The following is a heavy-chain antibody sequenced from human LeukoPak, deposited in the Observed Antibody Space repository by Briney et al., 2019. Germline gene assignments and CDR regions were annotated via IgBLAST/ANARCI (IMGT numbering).Heavy chain of an antibody. CDR3: AREHPGVYGDYGGGYYYYYGMDV. D-gene: IGHD4-17*01. CDR2: ISGSGGST. Sequence: GGSLRLSCAASGFTFSSYAMSWVRQAPGKGLEWVSAISGSGGSTYYADSVKGRFTISRDNSKNTLYLQMNSLRAEDTAVYYCAREHPGVYGDYGGGYYYYYGMDVWGQGTTVTVSS. V-gene: IGHV3-23*01. CDR1: GFTFSSYA. J-gene: IGHJ6*02.